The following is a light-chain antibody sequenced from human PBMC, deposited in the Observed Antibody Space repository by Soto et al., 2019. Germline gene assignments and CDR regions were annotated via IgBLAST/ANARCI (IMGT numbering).Light chain of an antibody. CDR1: QTTKNY. V-gene: IGKV1-39*01. CDR2: SAA. J-gene: IGKJ1*01. CDR3: HQTYHTPPT. Sequence: DIQLTQSPSSLSASVGDSVTISCRASQTTKNYLYWYQQKPGKAPKLLIDSAASLHGGVPSRFTFTTSGTSFPLTISSLQPEDFATYYCHQTYHTPPTFGQGTKVEIK.